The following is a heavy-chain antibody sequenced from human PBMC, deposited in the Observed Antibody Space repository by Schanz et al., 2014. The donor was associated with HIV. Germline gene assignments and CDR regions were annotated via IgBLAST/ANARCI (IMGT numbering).Heavy chain of an antibody. CDR3: ARDRLHPGNGMDV. Sequence: QVQLVESGGGVVQPGRSLRLSCAGSGFSFDTFGIHWVRQAPGKGLEWLAVISYDGRNKKFANSVKGRFTISRDNSKNTVYLQAKSLRPEDTAVYYCARDRLHPGNGMDVWGQGTTVTVSS. J-gene: IGHJ6*02. CDR2: ISYDGRNK. D-gene: IGHD4-4*01. CDR1: GFSFDTFG. V-gene: IGHV3-30*03.